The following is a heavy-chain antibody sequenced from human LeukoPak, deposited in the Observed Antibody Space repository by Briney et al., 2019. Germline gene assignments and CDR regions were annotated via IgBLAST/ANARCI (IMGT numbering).Heavy chain of an antibody. V-gene: IGHV1-24*01. CDR3: ATNVDTAMAPYGMDV. CDR1: GYTLTELS. Sequence: GASVKVSCKVSGYTLTELSMHWVRQAPGKGLEGMGGFDPEDGETIYAQKFQGRVTMTEDTSTDTAYMELSSLRSEDTAVYYCATNVDTAMAPYGMDVWGQGTTVTVSS. CDR2: FDPEDGET. J-gene: IGHJ6*02. D-gene: IGHD5-18*01.